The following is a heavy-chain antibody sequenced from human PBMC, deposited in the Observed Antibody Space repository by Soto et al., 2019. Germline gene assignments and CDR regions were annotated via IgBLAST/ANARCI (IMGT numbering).Heavy chain of an antibody. CDR1: GVTFSSYS. CDR3: AKDSAVGMDV. D-gene: IGHD2-2*01. CDR2: ISSSSSTI. V-gene: IGHV3-48*01. Sequence: GSIRVSCAASGVTFSSYSMNWVRQAPGKGLEWVSYISSSSSTIYYADSVKGRFTISRDNAKNTLYLQMNSLRAEDTAVYYCAKDSAVGMDVWGQGTTVTVSS. J-gene: IGHJ6*02.